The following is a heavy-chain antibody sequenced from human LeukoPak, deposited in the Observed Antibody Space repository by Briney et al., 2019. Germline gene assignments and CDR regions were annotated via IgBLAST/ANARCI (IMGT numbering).Heavy chain of an antibody. CDR1: GGSISSYY. V-gene: IGHV4-59*01. Sequence: PSETLSLTCTVSGGSISSYYWSWIRQPPGKGLELIGYIYYSWSTNYNPSPKIRVTISVDTSKNQFSLKLSSVTAADTAVYYCARAVGTIFGVDSRQQAFDYWGQGTLVTVSS. CDR2: IYYSWST. J-gene: IGHJ4*02. CDR3: ARAVGTIFGVDSRQQAFDY. D-gene: IGHD3-3*01.